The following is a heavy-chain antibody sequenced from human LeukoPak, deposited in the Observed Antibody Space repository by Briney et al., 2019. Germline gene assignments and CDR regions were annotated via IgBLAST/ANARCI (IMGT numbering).Heavy chain of an antibody. Sequence: PGGSLRLSCAASGFTLTTYAMTWVRQPPGKGLEWIGEIHHDGTTNYSPSLKSRVTTSLDKSKNQFSLKLTSVTAADTAVYFCARRTRWVGESIPYYGIDVWGQGTTVTVSS. J-gene: IGHJ6*02. D-gene: IGHD3-10*01. CDR3: ARRTRWVGESIPYYGIDV. CDR2: IHHDGTT. V-gene: IGHV4-4*01. CDR1: GFTLTTYA.